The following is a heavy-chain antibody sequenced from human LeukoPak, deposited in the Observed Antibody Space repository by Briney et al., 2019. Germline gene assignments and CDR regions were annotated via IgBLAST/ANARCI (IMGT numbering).Heavy chain of an antibody. Sequence: PGRSLRLSCAASGFTFSTYVMHWVRQAPGKGLEWVAVIWYDGSKKDYTDSVKGRFTISSDNSKNTLYLQMNSLRAEDTAVYYCAREMNYGDYFDYWGQGTVVTVSS. CDR2: IWYDGSKK. D-gene: IGHD4-17*01. V-gene: IGHV3-33*01. CDR1: GFTFSTYV. J-gene: IGHJ4*02. CDR3: AREMNYGDYFDY.